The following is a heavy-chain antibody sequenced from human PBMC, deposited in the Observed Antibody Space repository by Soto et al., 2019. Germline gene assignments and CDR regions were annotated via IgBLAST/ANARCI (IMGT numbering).Heavy chain of an antibody. Sequence: EVQLVESGGGLVKPGGSLRLSCAASGFTFSNAWMNWVSQAPGKGLEWVGRIQSKTDGGTTDYAAPVKGRFTISRDDSKNTLYLQMNSLKTEVTAVYYCTTKGSSSWYAYYYYYGMDVWGQGTTVTVSS. CDR1: GFTFSNAW. J-gene: IGHJ6*02. CDR2: IQSKTDGGTT. V-gene: IGHV3-15*07. D-gene: IGHD6-13*01. CDR3: TTKGSSSWYAYYYYYGMDV.